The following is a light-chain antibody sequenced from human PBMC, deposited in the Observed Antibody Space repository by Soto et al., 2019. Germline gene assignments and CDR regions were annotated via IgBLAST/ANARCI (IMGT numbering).Light chain of an antibody. CDR1: QNVSSD. Sequence: DIVMTQSPATLSVSPGERATLPCRASQNVSSDLAWYQQNPGQAPRLLIYGASTRASGIPARFSGSGSGTEFSLTISSLQSEDFAVYYCQQYNNWPLTFGQGSKVEIK. CDR3: QQYNNWPLT. J-gene: IGKJ1*01. CDR2: GAS. V-gene: IGKV3-15*01.